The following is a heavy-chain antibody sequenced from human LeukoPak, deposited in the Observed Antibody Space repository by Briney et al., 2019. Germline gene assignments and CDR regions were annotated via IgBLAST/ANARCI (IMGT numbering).Heavy chain of an antibody. J-gene: IGHJ4*02. D-gene: IGHD6-13*01. CDR2: ISSSSSYI. CDR1: GFTFSSYS. V-gene: IGHV3-21*01. Sequence: PGGSLRLSCAASGFTFSSYSMNWVRQAPGKGLEWVSSISSSSSYIYYADSVKGRFTISRDNAKNSLYLQMNSLRAEDTAVYYCARRVSDSSSWQAPDYWGQGTLVTVSS. CDR3: ARRVSDSSSWQAPDY.